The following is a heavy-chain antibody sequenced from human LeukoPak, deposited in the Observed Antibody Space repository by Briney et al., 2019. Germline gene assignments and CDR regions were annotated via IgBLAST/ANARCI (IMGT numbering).Heavy chain of an antibody. J-gene: IGHJ4*02. CDR1: ACSSITNW. V-gene: IGHV5-51*01. CDR2: IYPGDSDT. D-gene: IGHD3-10*01. Sequence: GEAPKIPCKASACSSITNWIGWGRQMPRKSLEWMGIIYPGDSDTRYSQSFQRQVAISVDKSIGTAYLQWSSLTASDTAMYYCARSTHYRSGNYYWGEGALVTVSS. CDR3: ARSTHYRSGNYY.